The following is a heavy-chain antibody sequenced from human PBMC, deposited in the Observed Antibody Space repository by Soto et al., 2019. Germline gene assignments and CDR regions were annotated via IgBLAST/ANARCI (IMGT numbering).Heavy chain of an antibody. Sequence: PGGSLRLSCAASGFTFSSYAMSWVRQAPGKGLEWVSAISGSGGSTYYADSVKGRFTISRDNSKNTLYLQMNSLRAEDTAVYYCAKAGQWLVRQPIFDYWGQGTLVTVSS. D-gene: IGHD6-19*01. V-gene: IGHV3-23*01. CDR3: AKAGQWLVRQPIFDY. J-gene: IGHJ4*02. CDR2: ISGSGGST. CDR1: GFTFSSYA.